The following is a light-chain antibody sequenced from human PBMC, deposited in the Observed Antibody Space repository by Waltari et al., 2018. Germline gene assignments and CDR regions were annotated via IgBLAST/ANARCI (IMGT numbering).Light chain of an antibody. J-gene: IGLJ3*02. CDR1: SGSIASNY. Sequence: NFMLTQPHSVSESPGKTVTISCTRSSGSIASNYVQWYQPRPGSAPTTVIYEYNRRPSGVPDRFSGSLDSSSNSASLTISGLKTEDEADYYCQSYDVSNPDWVFGGGTKLTVL. V-gene: IGLV6-57*04. CDR2: EYN. CDR3: QSYDVSNPDWV.